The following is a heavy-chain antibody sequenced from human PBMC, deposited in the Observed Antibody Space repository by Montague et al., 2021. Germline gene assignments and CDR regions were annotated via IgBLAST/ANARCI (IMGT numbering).Heavy chain of an antibody. D-gene: IGHD3-22*01. CDR3: ARVTDSSGYYWGAFDI. CDR1: GGSISSGGYY. V-gene: IGHV4-31*03. Sequence: TLSLTCTVSGGSISSGGYYWSWIRQHPGKGLEWIGYIYYRGSTYYNPSLKSRVSISVDTSKNQFSLKLSSVTAADTAVYYCARVTDSSGYYWGAFDICGQGTMVTVSS. J-gene: IGHJ3*02. CDR2: IYYRGST.